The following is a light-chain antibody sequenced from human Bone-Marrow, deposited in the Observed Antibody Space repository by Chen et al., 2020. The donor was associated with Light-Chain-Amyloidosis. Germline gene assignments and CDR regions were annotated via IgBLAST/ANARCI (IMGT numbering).Light chain of an antibody. CDR1: PTISSNY. CDR2: GSS. CDR3: QQYGTSPLT. Sequence: EIVLTHSPGTLSLSPGEGANLSCRASPTISSNYLTWYQQKFGQAPRLLIYGSSSRATGIPDRFTGSGSGTDCTLTINRLEPEDFAMYYCQQYGTSPLTFGGGTKVEIK. J-gene: IGKJ4*01. V-gene: IGKV3-20*01.